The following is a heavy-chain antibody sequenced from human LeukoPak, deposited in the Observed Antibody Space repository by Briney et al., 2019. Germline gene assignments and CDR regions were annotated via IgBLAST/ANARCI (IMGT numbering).Heavy chain of an antibody. CDR3: ARPTYCGSNCYFNFDY. CDR1: GYTFATYF. J-gene: IGHJ4*02. CDR2: IKPNSGVT. D-gene: IGHD2-21*02. V-gene: IGHV1-2*02. Sequence: ASVKVSCKTSGYTFATYFMHWVRRAPGQGLEWMGYIKPNSGVTNYAQKFRGRVTMTWDMSISTAYIELSGLTSDDTAIYYCARPTYCGSNCYFNFDYWGQGTLVTVSS.